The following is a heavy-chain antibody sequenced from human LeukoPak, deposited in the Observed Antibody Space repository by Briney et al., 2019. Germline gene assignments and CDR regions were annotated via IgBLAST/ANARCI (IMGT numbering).Heavy chain of an antibody. CDR1: GYTFTSYY. CDR2: INPSGGST. CDR3: ARGNKEQQLVQGAFDI. Sequence: ASVKVSCKASGYTFTSYYMHWVRQAPGQGLEWMGIINPSGGSTSYAQKFQGRVTMTRDTSTSTVYMELSSLRSEDTAVYYCARGNKEQQLVQGAFDIWGQGTMVTVSS. D-gene: IGHD6-13*01. J-gene: IGHJ3*02. V-gene: IGHV1-46*01.